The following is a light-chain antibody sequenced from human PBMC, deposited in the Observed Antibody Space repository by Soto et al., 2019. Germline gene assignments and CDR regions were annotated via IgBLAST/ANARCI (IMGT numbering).Light chain of an antibody. V-gene: IGLV1-51*02. J-gene: IGLJ3*02. CDR2: ENN. CDR3: GTWDSSLSAWV. Sequence: QSVLTQPPSVSAAPGQKVTISCSGSSSNIGNQYVSWYQHLPGTAPKLLIYENNKRPSGIPDRFSGSKSGTSATLGITGLQTGDEADYYCGTWDSSLSAWVFGGGTKVTVL. CDR1: SSNIGNQY.